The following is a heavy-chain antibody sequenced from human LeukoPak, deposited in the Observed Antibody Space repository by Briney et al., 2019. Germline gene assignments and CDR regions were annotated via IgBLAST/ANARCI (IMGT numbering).Heavy chain of an antibody. V-gene: IGHV3-23*01. CDR1: GFTFSSYA. CDR2: ISGSGGST. J-gene: IGHJ5*02. Sequence: GGSLRLSCAASGFTFSSYAMSWVRQAPGKGLEWVSAISGSGGSTYYADSVKGWFTISRDNSKNTLYLQMNSLRAEDTAVYYCAKVPVAATMGWFDPWGQGTLVTVSS. CDR3: AKVPVAATMGWFDP. D-gene: IGHD2-15*01.